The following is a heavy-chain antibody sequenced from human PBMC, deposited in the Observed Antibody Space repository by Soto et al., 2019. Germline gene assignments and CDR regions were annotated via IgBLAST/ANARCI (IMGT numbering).Heavy chain of an antibody. CDR1: GGSISSGGYY. J-gene: IGHJ6*02. CDR2: IFYNGGT. Sequence: SETLSLTCTVSGGSISSGGYYWSWIRQHPGKGLQWIGYIFYNGGTSYNPSLKSRVTMSLDTSKNQFSLNLSSVTAADTAVYYRTRDGDGRMTTNPYYYYGMDVWGPGITVTVSS. D-gene: IGHD2-21*02. V-gene: IGHV4-61*08. CDR3: TRDGDGRMTTNPYYYYGMDV.